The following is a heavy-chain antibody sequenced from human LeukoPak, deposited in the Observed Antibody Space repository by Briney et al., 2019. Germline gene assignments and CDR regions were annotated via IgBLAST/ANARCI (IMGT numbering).Heavy chain of an antibody. D-gene: IGHD6-13*01. V-gene: IGHV4-4*02. Sequence: SGTLSLTCAVPGGSIRSSNWWSGAGRLPGKGLEWIGEIYQSGSTNYNPTLKRRVTISGDKSKNHFSLNLSSVPAADTAVYYCARVGSSSWYGLFDYWGQGTLVTVSA. CDR2: IYQSGST. CDR3: ARVGSSSWYGLFDY. J-gene: IGHJ4*02. CDR1: GGSIRSSNW.